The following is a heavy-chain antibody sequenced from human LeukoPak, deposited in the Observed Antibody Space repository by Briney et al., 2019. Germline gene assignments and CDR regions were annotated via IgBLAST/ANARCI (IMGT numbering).Heavy chain of an antibody. V-gene: IGHV4-34*01. CDR1: GGSFSGYY. CDR2: INHSGST. D-gene: IGHD6-19*01. J-gene: IGHJ4*02. CDR3: ARDLGADSSGWYYFDY. Sequence: SETLSLTCAVYGGSFSGYYWSWIRQPPGKGLEWIGEINHSGSTDYNPSLKSRVTISVDTSKNQFSLKLSSVTAADTAVYYCARDLGADSSGWYYFDYWGQGTLVTVSS.